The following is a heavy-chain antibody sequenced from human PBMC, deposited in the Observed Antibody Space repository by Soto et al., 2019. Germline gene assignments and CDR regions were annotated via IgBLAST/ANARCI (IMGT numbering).Heavy chain of an antibody. V-gene: IGHV4-59*01. Sequence: PSETLSLTCTVSGGSISSYYWSWIRQPPGKGLEWIGYIYYSGSTNYNPSLKSRVTISVDTSKNQFSPKLSSVTAADTAVYYCARERYSSGWHDYWGQGTLVTVSS. D-gene: IGHD6-19*01. CDR3: ARERYSSGWHDY. CDR1: GGSISSYY. J-gene: IGHJ4*02. CDR2: IYYSGST.